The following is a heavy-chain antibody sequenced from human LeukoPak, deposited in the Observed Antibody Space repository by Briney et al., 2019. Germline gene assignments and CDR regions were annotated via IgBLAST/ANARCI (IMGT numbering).Heavy chain of an antibody. J-gene: IGHJ4*02. CDR3: ARASYQQVGGEEHYFDY. D-gene: IGHD3-16*01. CDR1: GGSLSSYY. CDR2: IYYSGST. Sequence: SETLSLTCTVSGGSLSSYYWSWIRQPPGKGLEWIGYIYYSGSTNYNPSLKSRVTISVDTSKNQFSLKLSSVTAADTAVYYCARASYQQVGGEEHYFDYWGQGTLVTVSS. V-gene: IGHV4-59*01.